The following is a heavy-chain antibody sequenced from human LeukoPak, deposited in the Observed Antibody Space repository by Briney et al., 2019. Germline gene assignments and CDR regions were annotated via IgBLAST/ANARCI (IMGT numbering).Heavy chain of an antibody. D-gene: IGHD3-22*01. CDR1: GYTFTGYY. V-gene: IGHV1-2*02. J-gene: IGHJ4*02. Sequence: ASVKVSCKASGYTFTGYYMHWVRQAPGQGLEWMGWINPSSGGTNYAQKFQGRVTMTRDTSISTAYMALSRLRSDDTAVYYCARDSTYYYDSSGYYYYRYWGQGTLVTVSS. CDR3: ARDSTYYYDSSGYYYYRY. CDR2: INPSSGGT.